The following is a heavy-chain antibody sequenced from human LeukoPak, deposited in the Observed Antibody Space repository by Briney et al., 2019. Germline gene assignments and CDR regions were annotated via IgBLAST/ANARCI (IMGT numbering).Heavy chain of an antibody. V-gene: IGHV5-51*07. CDR1: GYTFSSYW. CDR2: IYPSDSDT. CDR3: ARKASSYYGMDV. J-gene: IGHJ6*02. Sequence: GESLKISCKGSGYTFSSYWIGWVHQMPGKGLEWMGIIYPSDSDTRYRPSFQGQVTISADKSISTAYLQWSSLKASDTAIYYCARKASSYYGMDVWGQGTTVIVSS.